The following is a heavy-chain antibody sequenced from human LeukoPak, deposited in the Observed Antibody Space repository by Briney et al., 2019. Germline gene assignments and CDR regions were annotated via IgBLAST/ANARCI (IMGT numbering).Heavy chain of an antibody. CDR3: ARGLTYYDFWSGYRDYYYYGMDV. CDR1: GGSFSGYY. CDR2: TNHSGST. D-gene: IGHD3-3*01. V-gene: IGHV4-34*01. J-gene: IGHJ6*02. Sequence: SETLSLTCAVYGGSFSGYYWSWIRQPPGKGLEWIGETNHSGSTNYNPSLKSRVTISVDTSKNQFSLKLSSVTAADTAVYYCARGLTYYDFWSGYRDYYYYGMDVWGQGTTVTVSS.